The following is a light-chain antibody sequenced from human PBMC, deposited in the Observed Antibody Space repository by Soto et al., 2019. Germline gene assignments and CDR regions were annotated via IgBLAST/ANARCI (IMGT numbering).Light chain of an antibody. CDR1: QNIGVY. CDR3: HQTAANPWT. Sequence: DIQMTQSPSSLSASVGATVTITCRASQNIGVYLNWYQKKPGKAPKLLIHAASSLHSGVPSTFSGSGSGTDFALPISSLQPEDFATYYCHQTAANPWTFAQGTKGDTK. CDR2: AAS. V-gene: IGKV1-39*01. J-gene: IGKJ1*01.